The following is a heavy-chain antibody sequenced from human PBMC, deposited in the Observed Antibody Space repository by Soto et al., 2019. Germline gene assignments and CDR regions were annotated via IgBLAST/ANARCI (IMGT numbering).Heavy chain of an antibody. D-gene: IGHD6-19*01. CDR3: ARVAREAVAGTFYGMDV. J-gene: IGHJ6*02. CDR2: INHSGST. V-gene: IGHV4-34*01. Sequence: PSETLSLTCAVYGGSFSGYYWSWIRQPPGKGLEWIGEINHSGSTNYNPSLKSRVTISVDTSKNQFSLKLSSVTAADTAVYYCARVAREAVAGTFYGMDVWGQGTTVTVSS. CDR1: GGSFSGYY.